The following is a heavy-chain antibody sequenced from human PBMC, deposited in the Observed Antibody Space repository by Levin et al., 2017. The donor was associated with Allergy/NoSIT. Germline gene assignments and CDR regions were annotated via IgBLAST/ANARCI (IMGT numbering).Heavy chain of an antibody. J-gene: IGHJ4*02. CDR3: ARADSSFWYSYFFDY. Sequence: SETLSLTCAVSGYSISTGYYWAWIRQPPGKGLAWIGSIYHTGSSYYNSSLRSRVTISVDTSKNHFSPNLNSATAADTAVYYCARADSSFWYSYFFDYWGQGSLVTVSS. D-gene: IGHD3-22*01. CDR2: IYHTGSS. CDR1: GYSISTGYY. V-gene: IGHV4-38-2*01.